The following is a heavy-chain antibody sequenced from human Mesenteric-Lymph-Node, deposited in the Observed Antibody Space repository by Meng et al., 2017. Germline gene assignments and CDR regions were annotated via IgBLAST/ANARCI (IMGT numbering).Heavy chain of an antibody. CDR3: ARGLGGYDSSFDY. CDR2: INPNSGGT. J-gene: IGHJ4*02. D-gene: IGHD5-12*01. CDR1: GYTFTGYY. Sequence: ASVKVSCKASGYTFTGYYMHWVRQAPGQGLEWMGWINPNSGGTNYAQKFQGRVTMTRDTSISTAYMELSSLRSEDTAVYYCARGLGGYDSSFDYWGQGTLVTVSS. V-gene: IGHV1-2*02.